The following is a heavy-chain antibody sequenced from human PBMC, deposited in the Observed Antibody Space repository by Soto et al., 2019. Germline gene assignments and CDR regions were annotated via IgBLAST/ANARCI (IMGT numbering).Heavy chain of an antibody. J-gene: IGHJ6*03. CDR2: INHSGST. CDR3: ASLPTVTRQYYYYYMDV. CDR1: GGSFSGYY. V-gene: IGHV4-34*01. D-gene: IGHD4-17*01. Sequence: QVQLQQWGAGLLKPSETLSLTCAVYGGSFSGYYWSWIRQPPGKGLEWIGEINHSGSTNYNPSLKRRVTISVDTSKNQFSLKLSSVTAADTAVYYCASLPTVTRQYYYYYMDVWGKGTTVTVSS.